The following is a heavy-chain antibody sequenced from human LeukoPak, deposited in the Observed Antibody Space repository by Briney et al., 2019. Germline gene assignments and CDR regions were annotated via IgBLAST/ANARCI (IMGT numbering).Heavy chain of an antibody. J-gene: IGHJ4*02. CDR1: GFTFSTSA. V-gene: IGHV3-23*01. CDR3: AKDRKIHLD. D-gene: IGHD5-18*01. CDR2: ISDSGGRT. Sequence: GGSLRLSCAASGFTFSTSAMSLVRQAPGKGLEWVSAISDSGGRTYYADSVKGRFTISRDNSKNTLYLQMNSLRAEDTAVYFCAKDRKIHLDWGQGTLVTVSS.